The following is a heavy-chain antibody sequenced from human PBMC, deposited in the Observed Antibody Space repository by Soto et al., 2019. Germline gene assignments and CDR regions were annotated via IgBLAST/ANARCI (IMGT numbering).Heavy chain of an antibody. J-gene: IGHJ1*01. CDR3: ATDYYFGSASSEY. Sequence: EVQLVESGGGLVKPGGSLRLSCVAAGLTFNNAWMNRVRQAPGKGLEWVGRILSKSAGGTTDYAAPVKGRFTISRDDTNNTLFLQMNILKTEDTAVYYCATDYYFGSASSEYWGQVTLFT. CDR2: ILSKSAGGTT. V-gene: IGHV3-15*01. D-gene: IGHD3-3*01. CDR1: GLTFNNAW.